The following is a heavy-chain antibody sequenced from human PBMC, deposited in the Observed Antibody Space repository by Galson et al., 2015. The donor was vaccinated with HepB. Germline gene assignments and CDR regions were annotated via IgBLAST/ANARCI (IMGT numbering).Heavy chain of an antibody. D-gene: IGHD4-23*01. V-gene: IGHV3-23*01. CDR2: ISGRGDST. CDR3: AQSGTVVATMTGVY. J-gene: IGHJ4*02. CDR1: GFTFSSYA. Sequence: SLRLSCAASGFTFSSYAMSWVRQAPGKGLEWVSTISGRGDSTYHADSVRGRFTISRDNSKNTLHLQMNSLRAEDTAVYYCAQSGTVVATMTGVYWGQGALVTVSS.